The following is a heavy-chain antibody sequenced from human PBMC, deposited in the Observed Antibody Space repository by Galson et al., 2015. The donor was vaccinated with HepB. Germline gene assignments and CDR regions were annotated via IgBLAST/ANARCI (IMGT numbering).Heavy chain of an antibody. D-gene: IGHD1-14*01. J-gene: IGHJ4*02. V-gene: IGHV3-15*01. CDR2: TKSKTFGGTV. CDR1: GFPFTDAW. Sequence: LRLSCAASGFPFTDAWVSWVRQAPGKGLEWVGRTKSKTFGGTVDYATPVKGRFTISRDDSKHTLSLLMNSLKTEDTAVYYCTTTVRPEDFIDYWGQGTLVTVSS. CDR3: TTTVRPEDFIDY.